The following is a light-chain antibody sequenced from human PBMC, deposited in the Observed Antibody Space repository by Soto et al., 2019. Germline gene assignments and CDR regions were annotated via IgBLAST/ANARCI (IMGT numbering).Light chain of an antibody. Sequence: DVVMTQSPLSLPVTLGQPASISCRSSQSLVHSDGNTYLSWFRQRPGQSPRPLIYKVSNSDSGVPDEFSGRGSGTDFTLKISTVEAEDVGVYDCMQRTHRPWTFGQETTVQTK. CDR3: MQRTHRPWT. J-gene: IGKJ1*01. V-gene: IGKV2-30*02. CDR2: KVS. CDR1: QSLVHSDGNTY.